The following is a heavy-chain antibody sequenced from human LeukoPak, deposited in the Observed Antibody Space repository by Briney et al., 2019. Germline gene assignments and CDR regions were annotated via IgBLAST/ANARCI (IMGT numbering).Heavy chain of an antibody. CDR2: ILHSGGT. V-gene: IGHV4-30-2*01. CDR1: GGSISSDFYY. Sequence: SETLSLTCTVSGGSISSDFYYWSWIRQPPGKGLEWIENILHSGGTYYTPSLKSRVTISVDGSKKQFSLKLNSVTAADTAVYYCAREVYYYDSSGPFFDFWGQGTLVTVSS. D-gene: IGHD3-22*01. J-gene: IGHJ4*02. CDR3: AREVYYYDSSGPFFDF.